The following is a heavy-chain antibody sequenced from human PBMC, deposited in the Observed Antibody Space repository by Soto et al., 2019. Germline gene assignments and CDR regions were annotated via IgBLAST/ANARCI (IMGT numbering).Heavy chain of an antibody. Sequence: ASVKVSCKVSGYTLTELSMHWVRQAPGKGLEWMGGFDPEDGETIYAQKFQGRVTMTEDTSTDTAYMELSSLRSEDTAVYYCATIPGRKLANYHYYGMDVWGQGTTVTVSS. J-gene: IGHJ6*02. V-gene: IGHV1-24*01. CDR1: GYTLTELS. D-gene: IGHD1-1*01. CDR2: FDPEDGET. CDR3: ATIPGRKLANYHYYGMDV.